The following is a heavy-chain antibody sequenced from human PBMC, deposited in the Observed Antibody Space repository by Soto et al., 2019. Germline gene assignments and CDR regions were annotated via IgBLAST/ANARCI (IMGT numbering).Heavy chain of an antibody. D-gene: IGHD3-10*01. CDR3: ARGKGTHRY. V-gene: IGHV4-59*01. J-gene: IGHJ4*02. CDR1: GVSLTSYY. CDR2: IFYNGTT. Sequence: SETLSLACSVSGVSLTSYYWSWIRQTPGKTLEWIGCIFYNGTTNYNPSLNSRVTISLDMSKNQFSLKLKSVSAEDTALYYCARGKGTHRYWGPGTLVTV.